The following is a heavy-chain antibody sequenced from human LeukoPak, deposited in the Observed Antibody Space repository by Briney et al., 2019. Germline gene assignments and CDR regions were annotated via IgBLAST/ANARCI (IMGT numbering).Heavy chain of an antibody. CDR1: GFTVSSNY. J-gene: IGHJ4*02. V-gene: IGHV3-21*01. CDR3: ARRYCSSTSCYYFDY. D-gene: IGHD2-2*01. CDR2: ISSSSSYI. Sequence: GGSLRLSCAASGFTVSSNYMSWVRQAPGKGLEWVSSISSSSSYIYYADSVKGRFTISRDNAKNSLYLQMNSLRAEDTAVYYCARRYCSSTSCYYFDYWGQGTLVTVSS.